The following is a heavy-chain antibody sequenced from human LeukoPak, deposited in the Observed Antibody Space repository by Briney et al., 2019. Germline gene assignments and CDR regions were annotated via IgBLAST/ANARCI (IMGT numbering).Heavy chain of an antibody. CDR2: IYYTGST. D-gene: IGHD5-12*01. V-gene: IGHV4-59*01. Sequence: SETLSLTCTVSSGSISSYYWSWIRQPPGKGLEWIGNIYYTGSTHYNPSLKSRVTILVDTSKNQFSLNLTSVTAADTAVYYCARSYSGYYYDFDYWGQGTLVTVSS. J-gene: IGHJ4*02. CDR3: ARSYSGYYYDFDY. CDR1: SGSISSYY.